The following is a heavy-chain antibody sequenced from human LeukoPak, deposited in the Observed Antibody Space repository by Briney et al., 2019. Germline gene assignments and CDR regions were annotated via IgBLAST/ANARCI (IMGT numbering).Heavy chain of an antibody. CDR3: ARGRYYDSGGYDEAFDI. CDR2: ISGYNGNT. D-gene: IGHD3-22*01. CDR1: DYTFSSYG. J-gene: IGHJ3*02. V-gene: IGHV1-18*01. Sequence: GASVKVSCKASDYTFSSYGISRVRQAPGQGLEWMGWISGYNGNTKYAQNLQGRVTMTTDTSATTAYMELRSLRSDDTAVYYCARGRYYDSGGYDEAFDIWGQGTAVTVSS.